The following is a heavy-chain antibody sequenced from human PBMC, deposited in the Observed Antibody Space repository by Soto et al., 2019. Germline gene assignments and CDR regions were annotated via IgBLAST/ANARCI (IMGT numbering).Heavy chain of an antibody. V-gene: IGHV3-23*01. CDR1: GFTFNNYA. D-gene: IGHD3-10*01. J-gene: IGHJ4*02. CDR3: AEDLFLDGSGSYYGYFDY. Sequence: GGSLRLSCAASGFTFNNYAMSWVRQAPGKGLEWVSGISGSGDTTYYADSVKGRFTISRDNSKNTLYLQMNSLRAEDTAVYYCAEDLFLDGSGSYYGYFDYWGQGTLVTVSS. CDR2: ISGSGDTT.